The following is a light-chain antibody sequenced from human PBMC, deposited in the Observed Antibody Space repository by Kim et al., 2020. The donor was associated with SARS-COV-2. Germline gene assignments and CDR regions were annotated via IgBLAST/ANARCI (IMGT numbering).Light chain of an antibody. J-gene: IGKJ1*01. V-gene: IGKV3-20*01. CDR3: QQYGSSPPT. CDR2: GAS. Sequence: SPGERATLSCRARQSISSNYLAWHQQKPGQAPRLLIHGASSRATGIPDRFSGSGSGTDFTLTINRLEPEDFAVFYCQQYGSSPPTFGQGTKVEIK. CDR1: QSISSNY.